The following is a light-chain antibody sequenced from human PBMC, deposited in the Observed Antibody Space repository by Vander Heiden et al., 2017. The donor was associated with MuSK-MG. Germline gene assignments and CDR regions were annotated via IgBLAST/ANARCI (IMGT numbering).Light chain of an antibody. Sequence: EVLLTQSQATLSLSPRERATRSCSPSQSVDRFVVWYPQKPGQAPTLLIYDATNRATGIPARFSGSGSGTDFTLTISSLEPEDFAVYYCQQRKYWPPLTFDGGTKVEIK. CDR1: QSVDRF. CDR2: DAT. CDR3: QQRKYWPPLT. V-gene: IGKV3-11*01. J-gene: IGKJ4*01.